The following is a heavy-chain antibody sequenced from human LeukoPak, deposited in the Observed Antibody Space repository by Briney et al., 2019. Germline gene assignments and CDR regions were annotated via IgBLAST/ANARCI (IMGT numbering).Heavy chain of an antibody. D-gene: IGHD3-10*01. Sequence: PSETLSLTCTVSGGSISSGGYYWSWIRQHPGKGLEWIGYIYYSGSTYYNPSLKSRVTISVDTSKNQFSLKLSSVTAADTAVYYCAGVDYYGSGSYYTPLDDYWGQGTLVTASS. CDR2: IYYSGST. CDR3: AGVDYYGSGSYYTPLDDY. CDR1: GGSISSGGYY. V-gene: IGHV4-31*03. J-gene: IGHJ4*02.